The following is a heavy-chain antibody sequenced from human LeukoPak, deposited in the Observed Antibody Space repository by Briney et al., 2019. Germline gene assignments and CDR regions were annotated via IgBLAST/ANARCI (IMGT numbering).Heavy chain of an antibody. CDR2: IWYDGSNK. CDR1: GFTFSSHG. V-gene: IGHV3-33*01. CDR3: VRWGPDKAMDV. D-gene: IGHD7-27*01. Sequence: PGGSLRLSCAASGFTFSSHGMHWVRQAPGKGLEWVAVIWYDGSNKYYADSVKGRFTISRDNSKNTLYVEMNSLRAEDTAVYYCVRWGPDKAMDVWDKGTTVTVSS. J-gene: IGHJ6*03.